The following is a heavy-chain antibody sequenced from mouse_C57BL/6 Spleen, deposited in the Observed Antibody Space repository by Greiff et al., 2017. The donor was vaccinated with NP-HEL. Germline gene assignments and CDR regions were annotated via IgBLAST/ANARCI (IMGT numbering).Heavy chain of an antibody. CDR3: ARSRCSSRYYYAMDY. J-gene: IGHJ4*01. V-gene: IGHV1-18*01. CDR2: INPNNGGT. Sequence: EVQLQQSGPELVKPGASVKIPCKASGYTFTDYNMDWVKQSHGKSLEWIGDINPNNGGTIYNQKFKGKATLTVDKSSSTAYMELRSLTSEDTAVYYFARSRCSSRYYYAMDYWGQGTSVTVSS. CDR1: GYTFTDYN. D-gene: IGHD1-1*01.